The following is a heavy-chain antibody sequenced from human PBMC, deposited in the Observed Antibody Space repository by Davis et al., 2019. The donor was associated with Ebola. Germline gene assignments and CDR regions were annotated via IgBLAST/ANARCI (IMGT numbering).Heavy chain of an antibody. CDR1: GVSISSNNW. Sequence: PSETLSLTCAVSGVSISSNNWWSWVRQSPGKGLEWIGEVYHVGTTNYNPSLKSRVTISVDKSTNQFSLELDSVTAADTAVYYCAAYSYGTFLFPDYWGQGTLVTVAS. V-gene: IGHV4-4*02. J-gene: IGHJ4*02. D-gene: IGHD5-18*01. CDR2: VYHVGTT. CDR3: AAYSYGTFLFPDY.